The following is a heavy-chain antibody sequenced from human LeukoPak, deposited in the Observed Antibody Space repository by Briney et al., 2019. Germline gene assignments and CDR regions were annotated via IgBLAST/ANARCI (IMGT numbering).Heavy chain of an antibody. D-gene: IGHD4-17*01. Sequence: PGGSLRLSCAASGFTFSSYAMSWVRQAPGKGLEWVANIKQDGSEKYYVDSVKGRFTISRDNAKNSLYLQMNSLRAEDTAVYYCARDDYGDYTDFWDQGTLVTVSS. CDR2: IKQDGSEK. CDR3: ARDDYGDYTDF. CDR1: GFTFSSYA. J-gene: IGHJ4*02. V-gene: IGHV3-7*01.